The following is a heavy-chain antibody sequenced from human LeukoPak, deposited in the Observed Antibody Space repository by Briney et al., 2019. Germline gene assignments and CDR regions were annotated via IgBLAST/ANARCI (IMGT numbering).Heavy chain of an antibody. Sequence: SSETLSLTCTVSGGSISSYYWSWIRQPAGKGLEWIGRIYTSGSTNYNPSLKSRVTMSVDTSKNQFSLKLSSVTAADTAVYYCARTGGKLLFYYYYMDVWGKGTTVTVSS. J-gene: IGHJ6*03. V-gene: IGHV4-4*07. CDR3: ARTGGKLLFYYYYMDV. D-gene: IGHD2-2*01. CDR2: IYTSGST. CDR1: GGSISSYY.